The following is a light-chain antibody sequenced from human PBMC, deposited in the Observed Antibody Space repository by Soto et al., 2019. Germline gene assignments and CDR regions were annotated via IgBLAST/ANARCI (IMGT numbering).Light chain of an antibody. CDR1: QSVSSY. Sequence: EIVLTQSPATLSLSPGERATLSCRASQSVSSYLAWYQQKPGQAPRLLIYDASNRATGIPARFSGSGSGTGFPLTISSLESEDFAVYYCQQRSNWPPLTFGGGTKVEIK. CDR2: DAS. J-gene: IGKJ4*01. CDR3: QQRSNWPPLT. V-gene: IGKV3-11*01.